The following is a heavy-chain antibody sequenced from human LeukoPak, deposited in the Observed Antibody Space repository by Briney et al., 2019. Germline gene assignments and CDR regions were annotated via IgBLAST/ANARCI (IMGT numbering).Heavy chain of an antibody. CDR3: AGHHPRNTVDF. CDR2: ISDIGSI. D-gene: IGHD2/OR15-2a*01. V-gene: IGHV4-59*08. CDR1: GGAISSYY. J-gene: IGHJ4*02. Sequence: SETLSLACTVSGGAISSYYWSWIRQPPGKGLEWIAYISDIGSINYNPSLKSRVTISLDTSKNQFSLKLSSVTAADTAVYYCAGHHPRNTVDFWGQGTLVTVSS.